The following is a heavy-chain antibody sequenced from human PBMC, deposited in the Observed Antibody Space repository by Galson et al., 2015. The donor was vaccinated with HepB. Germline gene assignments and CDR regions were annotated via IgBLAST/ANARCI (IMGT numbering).Heavy chain of an antibody. D-gene: IGHD6-13*01. J-gene: IGHJ4*02. CDR3: ASPPRYSSSWYPFDY. V-gene: IGHV5-10-1*01. Sequence: QSGAEVKKPGESLRISCTGSGYSFTSYWISWVRQMPGKGLEWMGRIDPSDSYTHHSPSFQGHVPISADKSISSAYLQWSSLKASDTAMYYCASPPRYSSSWYPFDYWGQGTLVTVSS. CDR2: IDPSDSYT. CDR1: GYSFTSYW.